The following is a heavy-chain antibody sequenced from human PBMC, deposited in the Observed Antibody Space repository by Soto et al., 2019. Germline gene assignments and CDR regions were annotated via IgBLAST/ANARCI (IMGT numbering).Heavy chain of an antibody. J-gene: IGHJ4*02. Sequence: EVQLVESGGGLVQPGGSLRLSCAASGFTFSSFWMHWVRQIPGKGLVWVSRINSDGRSTTYADSVKGRFTISRDNAKNTLYLQMNSLRAEDTAVYYCVRYPYDSSGFFDYWGQGTLVTVSS. V-gene: IGHV3-74*01. D-gene: IGHD3-22*01. CDR2: INSDGRST. CDR1: GFTFSSFW. CDR3: VRYPYDSSGFFDY.